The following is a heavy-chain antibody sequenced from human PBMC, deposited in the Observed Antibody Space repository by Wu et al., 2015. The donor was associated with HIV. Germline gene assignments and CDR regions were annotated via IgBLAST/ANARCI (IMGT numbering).Heavy chain of an antibody. CDR3: ARGSIIDMSTASYYYYVMDV. Sequence: QVQLVQSGAEVKKPGSSVKVSCKASGGSFSRSGISWVRQAPGKGFEWMGRIIPNHGGANYAEKFEGRVTITADEATNTAYMELSSLRSDDTAVYFCARGSIIDMSTASYYYYVMDVWGQGTTVTVSS. D-gene: IGHD5-24*01. CDR1: GGSFSRSG. CDR2: IIPNHGGA. V-gene: IGHV1-69*11. J-gene: IGHJ6*02.